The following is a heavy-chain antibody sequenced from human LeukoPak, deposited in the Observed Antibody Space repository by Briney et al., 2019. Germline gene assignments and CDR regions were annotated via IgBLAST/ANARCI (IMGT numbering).Heavy chain of an antibody. CDR3: ARDGTLDFWSGYYSFFDY. D-gene: IGHD3-3*01. J-gene: IGHJ4*02. CDR2: IYSGGST. V-gene: IGHV3-53*01. Sequence: GGSLRLSCAASGFTVSSNYMSWVRQAPGKGLEWVSVIYSGGSTYYADSVKGRFTISRDNSKNTLYLQMNSLRAEDTAVYYCARDGTLDFWSGYYSFFDYWGQGTLVTVSS. CDR1: GFTVSSNY.